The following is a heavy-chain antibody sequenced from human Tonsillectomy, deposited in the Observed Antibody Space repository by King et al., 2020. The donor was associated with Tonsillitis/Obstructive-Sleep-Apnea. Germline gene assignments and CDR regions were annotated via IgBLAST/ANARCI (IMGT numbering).Heavy chain of an antibody. CDR1: GGSISSYY. V-gene: IGHV4-59*01. Sequence: QLQESGPGLVKPSETLSLTCTVSGGSISSYYWSWIRQPPGKGLEWIGYIYYSGSTNYNPSLKSRVTISVDTSKNQFSLKLSSVTAADTAVYYCARLVYCGGDCYLLDYWGQGTLVTVSS. CDR2: IYYSGST. J-gene: IGHJ4*02. D-gene: IGHD2-21*01. CDR3: ARLVYCGGDCYLLDY.